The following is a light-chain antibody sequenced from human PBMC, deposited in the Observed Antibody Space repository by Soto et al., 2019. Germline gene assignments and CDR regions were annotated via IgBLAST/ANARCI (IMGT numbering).Light chain of an antibody. CDR1: QSVSSN. J-gene: IGKJ1*01. CDR3: QQRSNWPT. CDR2: GAS. Sequence: EIVMTQSPATLSVSPGERATLSCRASQSVSSNLAWHQQKPGQAPRLLIYGASTRATGIPARFSGSGSGTEFTLTISSLQSEDFAVYYCQQRSNWPTFGQGTKVDIK. V-gene: IGKV3-15*01.